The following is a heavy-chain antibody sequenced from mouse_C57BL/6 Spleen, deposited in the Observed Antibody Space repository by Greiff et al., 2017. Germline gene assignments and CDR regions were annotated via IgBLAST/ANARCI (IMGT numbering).Heavy chain of an antibody. CDR1: GYTFTSYW. CDR3: ARELKWLLRDWYFDV. D-gene: IGHD2-3*01. CDR2: IDPNSGGT. Sequence: VQLQQPGAELVKPGASVKLSCKASGYTFTSYWMHWVKQRPGRGLEWIGRIDPNSGGTKYNEKFKSKATLTVDKPSSTAYMQLSSLTSEDSAVYYCARELKWLLRDWYFDVWGTGTTVTVSS. V-gene: IGHV1-72*01. J-gene: IGHJ1*03.